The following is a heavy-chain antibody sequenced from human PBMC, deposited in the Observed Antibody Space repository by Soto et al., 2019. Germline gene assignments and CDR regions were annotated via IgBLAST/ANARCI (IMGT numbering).Heavy chain of an antibody. CDR3: ARHLDCTNGVYYTVVRGHDAFDI. Sequence: EVQLLESGGGLVQPGGSLRLSCAASGFTFSSYAMSWVRQAPGKGLEWVSAISGSGGSTYYADSVKGRFTISRDNSKNTLYLQMNSLRAEDKAVYYCARHLDCTNGVYYTVVRGHDAFDIGGQGTMVTDSS. V-gene: IGHV3-23*01. CDR2: ISGSGGST. J-gene: IGHJ3*02. D-gene: IGHD2-8*01. CDR1: GFTFSSYA.